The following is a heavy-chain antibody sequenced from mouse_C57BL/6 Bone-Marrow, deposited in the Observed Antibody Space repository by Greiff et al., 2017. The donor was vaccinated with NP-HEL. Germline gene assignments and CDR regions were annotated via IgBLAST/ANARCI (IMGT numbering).Heavy chain of an antibody. D-gene: IGHD2-3*01. CDR3: TAVRLLRYAMDY. CDR2: IDPENGDT. J-gene: IGHJ4*01. CDR1: GFNIKDDY. V-gene: IGHV14-4*01. Sequence: EVKLQESGAELVRPGASVKLSCTASGFNIKDDYMHWVKQRPEQGLEWIGWIDPENGDTEYASKFQGKATITADTSSNTAYLQLSSLTSEDTAVYYCTAVRLLRYAMDYWGQGTSVTVSS.